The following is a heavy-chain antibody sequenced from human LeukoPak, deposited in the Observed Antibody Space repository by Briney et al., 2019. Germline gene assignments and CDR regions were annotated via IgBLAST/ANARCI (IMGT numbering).Heavy chain of an antibody. Sequence: SETLSLTCAVYGGSFSVYYWSWIRQPPGKGLEWIGEINHSGSTNYNPSLKSRVTISVDTSKNQFSLKLSSVTAADTAVYYCARGQGELLSFWFDPWGQGTLVTVSS. D-gene: IGHD3-10*01. V-gene: IGHV4-34*01. J-gene: IGHJ5*02. CDR2: INHSGST. CDR3: ARGQGELLSFWFDP. CDR1: GGSFSVYY.